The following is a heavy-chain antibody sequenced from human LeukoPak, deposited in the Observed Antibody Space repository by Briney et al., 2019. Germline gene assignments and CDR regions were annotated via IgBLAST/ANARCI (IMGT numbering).Heavy chain of an antibody. J-gene: IGHJ6*03. CDR2: INHSGST. D-gene: IGHD5-18*01. Sequence: SETLSLTCAVYGGSFSGYYWSWIRQPPGKGLEWIGEINHSGSTNYNPSLKSRVTISVDTSKNQFSLKLSSVTAADTAVYYCARSSMVTSGYYYMDVWGKGTTVTVSS. CDR1: GGSFSGYY. V-gene: IGHV4-34*01. CDR3: ARSSMVTSGYYYMDV.